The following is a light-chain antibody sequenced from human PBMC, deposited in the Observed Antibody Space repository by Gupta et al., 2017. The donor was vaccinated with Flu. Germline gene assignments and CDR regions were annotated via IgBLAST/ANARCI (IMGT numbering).Light chain of an antibody. Sequence: SITISCTGTSSDVGGYNYVSCYQHHPCKAPKLMFYEVSNRPSGVSTRFSGSKSGNTASLTISALQAEDEADYYCTSDTSSNALVFGGGTKLTVL. CDR1: SSDVGGYNY. CDR2: EVS. CDR3: TSDTSSNALV. V-gene: IGLV2-14*01. J-gene: IGLJ3*02.